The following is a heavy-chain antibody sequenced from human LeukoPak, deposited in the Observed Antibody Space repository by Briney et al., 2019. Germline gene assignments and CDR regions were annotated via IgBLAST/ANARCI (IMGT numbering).Heavy chain of an antibody. J-gene: IGHJ3*02. CDR1: GFTFSSYG. Sequence: PGRSLRLSCAASGFTFSSYGMHWVRQAPDKGLEWVAVIWYDGSNKYYADSVKGRFTISRDNSKNTLYLQMNSLRAEDTAVYYCAKAFLDHDAFDIWGQGTMVTVSS. CDR2: IWYDGSNK. V-gene: IGHV3-33*06. CDR3: AKAFLDHDAFDI.